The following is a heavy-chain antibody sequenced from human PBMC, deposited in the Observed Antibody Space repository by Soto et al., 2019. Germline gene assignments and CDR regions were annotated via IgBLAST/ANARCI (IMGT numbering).Heavy chain of an antibody. V-gene: IGHV1-18*01. CDR1: GYTFTSYG. CDR2: ISAYNGNT. CDR3: ARSPLGIVLMVYAIFDY. D-gene: IGHD2-8*01. Sequence: ASVKVSCKASGYTFTSYGLSWVRQAPGQGLEWMGWISAYNGNTNYAQKLQGRVTMTTDTSTSTAYMELRSLRSDDTAVYYCARSPLGIVLMVYAIFDYWGQGTLVTVSS. J-gene: IGHJ4*02.